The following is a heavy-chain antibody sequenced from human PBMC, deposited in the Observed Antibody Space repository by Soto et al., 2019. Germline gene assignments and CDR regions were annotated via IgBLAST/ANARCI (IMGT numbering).Heavy chain of an antibody. CDR1: GFTFSSYS. J-gene: IGHJ4*02. Sequence: GGSLRLSCAASGFTFSSYSMNWVRQAPGKGLEWVSSISSSSSYIYYADSVKGRFTISRDNTKNSLYLQMNSLRAEDTAVYYCARALSSGWYYWGQGTLVTVSS. V-gene: IGHV3-21*01. CDR3: ARALSSGWYY. CDR2: ISSSSSYI. D-gene: IGHD6-19*01.